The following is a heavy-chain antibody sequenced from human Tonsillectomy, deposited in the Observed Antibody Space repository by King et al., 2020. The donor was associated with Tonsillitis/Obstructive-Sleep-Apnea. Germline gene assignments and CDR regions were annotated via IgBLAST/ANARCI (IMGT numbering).Heavy chain of an antibody. Sequence: VQLVESGGGVVQPGRSLRLSCAASGFTFSSYAMHWVRQAPGKGLEWVAVISYDGSNKYYADSVKGRFTISRDNSKNTLYLQMNSLRGEDTAVSYCAREGGSSISCYYYYYSGMDVWGQGTTVTVSS. CDR2: ISYDGSNK. J-gene: IGHJ6*02. CDR3: AREGGSSISCYYYYYSGMDV. V-gene: IGHV3-30*04. CDR1: GFTFSSYA. D-gene: IGHD2-2*01.